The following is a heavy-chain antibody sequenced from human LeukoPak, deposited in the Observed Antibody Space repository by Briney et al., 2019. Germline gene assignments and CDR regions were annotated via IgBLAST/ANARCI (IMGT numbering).Heavy chain of an antibody. CDR1: GGSISSGGYY. CDR3: ARNRDGYNSFDY. J-gene: IGHJ4*02. Sequence: SETLSLTCTVSGGSISSGGYYWSWIRQPPGKGLEWIGYVYQSGSTYCNPSLKSRVTISIDKSQNQFSLKLISVTAADTAVYYCARNRDGYNSFDYWGQGTLVTVSS. D-gene: IGHD5-24*01. V-gene: IGHV4-30-2*01. CDR2: VYQSGST.